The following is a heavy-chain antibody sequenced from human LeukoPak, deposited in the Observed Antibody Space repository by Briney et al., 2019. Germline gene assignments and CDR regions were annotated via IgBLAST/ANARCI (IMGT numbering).Heavy chain of an antibody. V-gene: IGHV4-61*02. J-gene: IGHJ4*02. CDR3: ARESLGPPYYFDF. CDR2: IYTSGRT. CDR1: GGSISGCTFC. D-gene: IGHD1-26*01. Sequence: SETLSLTCTVSGGSISGCTFCWSWIRQPAGQGLNWIGRIYTSGRTNCNPSLKSRVTISVDTSKNQFSLKLNSVTAADTAVYYCARESLGPPYYFDFWGQGTLVTVSS.